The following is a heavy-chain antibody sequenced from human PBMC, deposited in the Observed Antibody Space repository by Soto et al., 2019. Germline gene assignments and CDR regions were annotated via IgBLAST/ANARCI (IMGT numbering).Heavy chain of an antibody. D-gene: IGHD4-4*01. V-gene: IGHV3-30*18. CDR2: ISHDGNDK. J-gene: IGHJ4*02. CDR1: GLTFRSYG. CDR3: SNSPYSAYNY. Sequence: QVRLVESGGGVVQSGESLRLSCVASGLTFRSYGMYWVRQAPGKGLEWVAVISHDGNDKYYADSVKGRFTISRDNSKNTLYLQISSLRPEDTAIYYCSNSPYSAYNYWGQGTLVTVSS.